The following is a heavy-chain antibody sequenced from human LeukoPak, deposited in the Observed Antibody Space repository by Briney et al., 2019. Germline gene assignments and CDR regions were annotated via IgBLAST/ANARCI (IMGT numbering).Heavy chain of an antibody. CDR1: GFTFSDYY. D-gene: IGHD3-3*01. Sequence: KPGGSLRLSCAASGFTFSDYYMSWIRQAPGKGLEWIGDINRSGRAVYNTSLKSRVIISVDTSKNQFSLKVNSVTAADTAVYYCARHKIVITMLGVHRWFDPWGQGTLVAVSS. V-gene: IGHV4-34*01. J-gene: IGHJ5*02. CDR2: INRSGRA. CDR3: ARHKIVITMLGVHRWFDP.